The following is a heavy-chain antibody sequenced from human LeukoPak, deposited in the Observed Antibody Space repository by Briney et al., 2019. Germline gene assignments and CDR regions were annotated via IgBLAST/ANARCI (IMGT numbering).Heavy chain of an antibody. D-gene: IGHD7-27*01. CDR1: GGSISSGGYY. Sequence: SQTLSLTCTVSGGSISSGGYYWSWIRQHPGKGLEWIGYIYYSGSTYYNPSLKSRVTISVDTSKNQFSLKLSSVTAADTAVYYCARKKLRINPAFDYWGQGTLVTVSS. V-gene: IGHV4-31*03. CDR3: ARKKLRINPAFDY. J-gene: IGHJ4*02. CDR2: IYYSGST.